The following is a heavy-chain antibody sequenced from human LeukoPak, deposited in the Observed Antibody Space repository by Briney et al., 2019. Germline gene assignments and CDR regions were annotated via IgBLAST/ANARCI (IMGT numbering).Heavy chain of an antibody. CDR1: GFTFTSYA. Sequence: GRSLRLSCAASGFTFTSYAMSWVRQAPGKGLEWVSAISGSGGSTYYADSVKGRFTISRDNSKNTLYLQMNSLRAEDTAVYYCAKARNGDPPYYFDYWGQGTLVTVSS. V-gene: IGHV3-23*01. J-gene: IGHJ4*02. CDR2: ISGSGGST. D-gene: IGHD4-17*01. CDR3: AKARNGDPPYYFDY.